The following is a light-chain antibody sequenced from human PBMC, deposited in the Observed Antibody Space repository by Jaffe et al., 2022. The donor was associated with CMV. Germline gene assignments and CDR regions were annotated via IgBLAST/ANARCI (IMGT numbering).Light chain of an antibody. CDR2: GAS. Sequence: DIQMTQSPSSLSASVGDRVTITCRASQNIYNYLDWFQQKPGKAPKALIYGASSLHSGVPSRFSGSGSGTDFTLTISSLQPEDFATYYCQQYKSFPLAFGGGTKVEIK. CDR3: QQYKSFPLA. CDR1: QNIYNY. V-gene: IGKV1-16*01. J-gene: IGKJ4*01.